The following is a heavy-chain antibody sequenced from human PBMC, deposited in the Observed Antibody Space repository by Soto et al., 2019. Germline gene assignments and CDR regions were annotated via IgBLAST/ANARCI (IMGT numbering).Heavy chain of an antibody. V-gene: IGHV3-48*02. CDR1: GFTFSSYS. CDR3: ARGQVYYDSSGYYYFDY. J-gene: IGHJ4*02. D-gene: IGHD3-22*01. Sequence: GGTLRPSYTDSGFTFSSYSMNWVPQAPGKGLEWASYISSSSSTIYYADSVKGRFTISRDNAKNSLYLQMNSLRDEDTAVYYCARGQVYYDSSGYYYFDYWGQGTLVTVSS. CDR2: ISSSSSTI.